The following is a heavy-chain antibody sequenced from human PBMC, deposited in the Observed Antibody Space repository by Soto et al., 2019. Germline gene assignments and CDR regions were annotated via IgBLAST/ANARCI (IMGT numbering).Heavy chain of an antibody. D-gene: IGHD3-22*01. CDR1: GFTFDDYT. J-gene: IGHJ4*02. CDR3: AKNPLTLTMIVGYFDY. Sequence: GGSLRLSCAASGFTFDDYTMHWVRQAPGKGLEWVSLISWDGVSTYYAESVKGRLTISRDNSKNSLYLQMNSLRTEDTALYYCAKNPLTLTMIVGYFDYWGQGTLVTVSS. CDR2: ISWDGVST. V-gene: IGHV3-43*01.